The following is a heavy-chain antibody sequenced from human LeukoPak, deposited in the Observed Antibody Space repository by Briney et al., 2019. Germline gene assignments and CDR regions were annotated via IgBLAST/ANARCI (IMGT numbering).Heavy chain of an antibody. Sequence: PSETLSLTCTVSGGSISSYYWSWIRQPPGKGLEWIGYIYYSGSTNYNPSLKSRVTISVDTSKHQFSLKLSSVTAADTAMYYCARMSLSYCSSTSCSNLIDYWGQGTLVTVSS. CDR2: IYYSGST. V-gene: IGHV4-59*01. CDR1: GGSISSYY. D-gene: IGHD2-2*01. CDR3: ARMSLSYCSSTSCSNLIDY. J-gene: IGHJ4*02.